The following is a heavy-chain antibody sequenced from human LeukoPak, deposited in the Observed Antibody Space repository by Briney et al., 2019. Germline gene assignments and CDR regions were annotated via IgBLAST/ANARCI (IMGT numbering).Heavy chain of an antibody. V-gene: IGHV5-51*01. D-gene: IGHD6-13*01. CDR3: ARLSWGYSSSWYYFDY. J-gene: IGHJ4*02. Sequence: GESLKISCKGSGYSFTSYWIGWVRQMPGKGLEWMGIIYPGDSDTRYSPSFQGQVTISADKSISTAYLRWSSLKASDTAMYYCARLSWGYSSSWYYFDYWGQGTLVTVSS. CDR1: GYSFTSYW. CDR2: IYPGDSDT.